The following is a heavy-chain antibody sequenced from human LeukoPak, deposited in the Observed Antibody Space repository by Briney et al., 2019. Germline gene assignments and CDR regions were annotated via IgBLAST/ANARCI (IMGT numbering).Heavy chain of an antibody. CDR3: ARLGSTTLKVSDY. Sequence: PSETLSLTCAVSGYSISSGYYWGWIRQPPGKGLECIGSIYHSGSTYYNPSLKSRVTISVDTSKNQLSLKLSSVTAADTAVYYCARLGSTTLKVSDYWGQGTLVTVSS. V-gene: IGHV4-38-2*01. D-gene: IGHD2-15*01. CDR1: GYSISSGYY. J-gene: IGHJ4*02. CDR2: IYHSGST.